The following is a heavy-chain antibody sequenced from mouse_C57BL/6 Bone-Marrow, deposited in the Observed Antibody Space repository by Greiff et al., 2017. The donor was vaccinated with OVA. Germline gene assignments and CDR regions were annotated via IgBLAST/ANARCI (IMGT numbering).Heavy chain of an antibody. V-gene: IGHV1-42*01. J-gene: IGHJ4*01. CDR3: ASYSNSLAMDY. D-gene: IGHD2-5*01. Sequence: EVQLQQSGPELVKPGASVKISCKASGYSFTGYYMNWVKQSPEKSLEWIGEINPSTGGTTYNQKFKAKATLTVDKSSSTAYMQLKSLTSEDSAVYYCASYSNSLAMDYWGQGTSVTVSS. CDR2: INPSTGGT. CDR1: GYSFTGYY.